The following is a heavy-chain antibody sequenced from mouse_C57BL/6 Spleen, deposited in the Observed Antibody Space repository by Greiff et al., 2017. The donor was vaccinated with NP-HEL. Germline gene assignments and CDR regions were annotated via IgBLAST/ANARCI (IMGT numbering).Heavy chain of an antibody. CDR3: AIGSQWYYYVSSYPAWFAY. D-gene: IGHD1-1*01. V-gene: IGHV1-58*01. J-gene: IGHJ3*01. Sequence: EVQLQQSGAELVRPGSSVKMSCKTSGYTFTSYGINWVKQRPGQGLEWIGYIYIGNGYTEYNEKFKGKATLTSDTSSSTAYMQLSSLTSEDSAIYFCAIGSQWYYYVSSYPAWFAYWGQGTLVTVSA. CDR1: GYTFTSYG. CDR2: IYIGNGYT.